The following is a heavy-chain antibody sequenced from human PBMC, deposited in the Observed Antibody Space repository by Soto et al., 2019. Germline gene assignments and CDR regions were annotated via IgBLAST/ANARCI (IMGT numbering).Heavy chain of an antibody. CDR1: GYTFTSYG. V-gene: IGHV1-18*01. Sequence: ASVKVSCTASGYTFTSYGISWVRQAPGQGLEWMGWISAYNGNTNYAQKLQGRVTMTTDTSTSTAYMELRSLRSDDTAVYYCAREVVPAAPPIHFDYWGQGTLVTVSS. CDR3: AREVVPAAPPIHFDY. CDR2: ISAYNGNT. J-gene: IGHJ4*02. D-gene: IGHD2-2*01.